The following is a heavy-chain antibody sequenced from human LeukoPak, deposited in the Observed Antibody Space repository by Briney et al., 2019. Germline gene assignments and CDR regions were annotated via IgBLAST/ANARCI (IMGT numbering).Heavy chain of an antibody. J-gene: IGHJ4*02. Sequence: SETLSLTCAVSGGSISNSNWWNWVRQPPGKGLEWIGEIYHSGSTNYNPSLKSRVTISVDKSKNQFSLKLSSVTAADTAVYYCASRWELSYYFDYWGQGTLVTVSS. CDR2: IYHSGST. V-gene: IGHV4-4*02. D-gene: IGHD1-26*01. CDR3: ASRWELSYYFDY. CDR1: GGSISNSNW.